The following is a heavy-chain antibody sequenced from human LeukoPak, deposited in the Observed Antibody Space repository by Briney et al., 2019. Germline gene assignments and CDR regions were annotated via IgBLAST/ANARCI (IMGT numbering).Heavy chain of an antibody. CDR2: ISSSGSAI. V-gene: IGHV3-48*03. CDR3: AREKLSFFDSSGYFDH. Sequence: GRSLRLSCAASGFTFSNYAMHWVRQAPGKGLEWVSFISSSGSAIHYADSVRGRFTISRDNAKNSLFLQMSRLRAEDTAVYYCAREKLSFFDSSGYFDHWGQGTLVTVSS. J-gene: IGHJ4*02. CDR1: GFTFSNYA. D-gene: IGHD3-22*01.